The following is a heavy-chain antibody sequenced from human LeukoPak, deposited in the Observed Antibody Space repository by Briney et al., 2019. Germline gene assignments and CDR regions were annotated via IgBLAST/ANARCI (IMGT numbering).Heavy chain of an antibody. J-gene: IGHJ4*02. CDR2: MNPNSGNT. CDR3: ARDVGAINLDY. V-gene: IGHV1-8*03. Sequence: ASVKVSCKASGYTFTGYYMHWVRQATGQGLEWMGWMNPNSGNTGYAQKFQGRVTITRNTSISTAYMELSSLRSEDTAVYYCARDVGAINLDYWGQGTLVTVSS. CDR1: GYTFTGYY. D-gene: IGHD1-26*01.